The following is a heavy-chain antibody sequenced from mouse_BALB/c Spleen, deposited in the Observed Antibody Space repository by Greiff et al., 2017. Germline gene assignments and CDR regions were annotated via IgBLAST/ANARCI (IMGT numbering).Heavy chain of an antibody. V-gene: IGHV2-9-2*01. CDR3: VRDRVYYAMDY. CDR1: GFSLTSYD. Sequence: VQVVESGPGLVAPSQSLSITCTVSGFSLTSYDISWIRQPPGKGLEWLGVIWTGGGTNYNSAFMSRLSISKDNSKSQVFLKMNSLQTDDTAIYYCVRDRVYYAMDYWGQGTSVTVSS. J-gene: IGHJ4*01. CDR2: IWTGGGT.